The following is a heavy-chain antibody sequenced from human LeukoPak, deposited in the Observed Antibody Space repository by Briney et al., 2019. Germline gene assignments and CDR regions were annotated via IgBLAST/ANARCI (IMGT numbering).Heavy chain of an antibody. CDR1: GGSFSGYY. V-gene: IGHV4-34*01. CDR3: AREEPWYGGSDAFDI. J-gene: IGHJ3*02. D-gene: IGHD2-15*01. CDR2: INLGGST. Sequence: SETLSLTCAVYGGSFSGYYWSWIRQPPGEGLEWIGEINLGGSTNYYPSLKSRITISVDASKNQVSLKLSSVTAADTAVYYCAREEPWYGGSDAFDIWGQGTMVTVSS.